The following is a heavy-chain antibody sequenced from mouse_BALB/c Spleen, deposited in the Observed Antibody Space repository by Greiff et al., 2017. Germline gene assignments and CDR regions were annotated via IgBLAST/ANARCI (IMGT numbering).Heavy chain of an antibody. CDR3: ARETGKDAMDD. Sequence: VQLQESGAELAKPGASVKMSCKASGYTFTSYWMHWVKQRPGQGLEWIGYINPSTGYTEYNQKFKDKATLTADKSSSTAYMQLSSLTSEDSAVYYCARETGKDAMDDWGQGTSVTVSS. V-gene: IGHV1-7*01. D-gene: IGHD4-1*01. CDR2: INPSTGYT. CDR1: GYTFTSYW. J-gene: IGHJ4*01.